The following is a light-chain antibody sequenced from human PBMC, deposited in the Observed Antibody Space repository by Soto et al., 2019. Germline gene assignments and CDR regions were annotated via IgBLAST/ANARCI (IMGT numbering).Light chain of an antibody. V-gene: IGKV1-5*03. CDR2: KAS. Sequence: DIQMTQSPSTLSASVGDTVTITCRASQSLSYWLAWYQQKPGQAPKLLIHKASTLESGVPSRFSGSGSGTECTLTISGLQPDDFATFYCQQYDRFPYTFGQGTKLEIK. CDR3: QQYDRFPYT. CDR1: QSLSYW. J-gene: IGKJ2*01.